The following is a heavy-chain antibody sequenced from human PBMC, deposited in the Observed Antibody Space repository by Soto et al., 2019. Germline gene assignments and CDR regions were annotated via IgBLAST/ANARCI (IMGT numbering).Heavy chain of an antibody. CDR2: IIPIFGTA. CDR1: GGTFSSYA. J-gene: IGHJ4*02. Sequence: QVQLVQSGAEVKKPGSSVKVSCKASGGTFSSYAISWVRQAPGQGLEWMGGIIPIFGTANYAQKFQGRVTITADESTRTAYMELSSLRSEDTAVYYCARDRCSGGSCYTLFDYWGQGTLVTVSS. CDR3: ARDRCSGGSCYTLFDY. V-gene: IGHV1-69*01. D-gene: IGHD2-15*01.